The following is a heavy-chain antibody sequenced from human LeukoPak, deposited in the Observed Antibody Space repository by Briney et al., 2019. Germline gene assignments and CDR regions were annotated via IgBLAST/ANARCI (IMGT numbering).Heavy chain of an antibody. Sequence: ASVKVSCKASGGTFSSYAISWVRQAPGKGLEWVSSISSSSSYIYYAYSVKGRFTISRDNAKNSLYLQMNSLRAEHTAVYYCARELSLDSSGYYWEAFDYWGQGTLVTVSS. D-gene: IGHD3-22*01. V-gene: IGHV3-21*01. J-gene: IGHJ4*02. CDR2: ISSSSSYI. CDR3: ARELSLDSSGYYWEAFDY. CDR1: GGTFSSYA.